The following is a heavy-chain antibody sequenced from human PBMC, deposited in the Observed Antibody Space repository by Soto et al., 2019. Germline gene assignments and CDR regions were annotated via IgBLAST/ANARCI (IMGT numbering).Heavy chain of an antibody. J-gene: IGHJ3*02. V-gene: IGHV4-39*01. D-gene: IGHD6-19*01. CDR2: IYYSGST. CDR3: ASQVSGTGISAFDI. Sequence: SETLSLTCTVSGGSISSSSYYWGWIRQPPGKGLEWIGSIYYSGSTYYNPSLKSRVTISVDTSKHQFSLNLSSVTAADTAVYNCASQVSGTGISAFDIWGQGTMVTVSS. CDR1: GGSISSSSYY.